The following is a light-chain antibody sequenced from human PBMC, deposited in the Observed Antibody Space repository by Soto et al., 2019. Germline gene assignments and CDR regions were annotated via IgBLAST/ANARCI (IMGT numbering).Light chain of an antibody. J-gene: IGLJ1*01. CDR1: GNDIGAYDY. V-gene: IGLV2-14*01. CDR3: SSFTTSRLYV. CDR2: GVR. Sequence: QSPLTQPTPVSGSPGQSIAIPCTGNGNDIGAYDYVSWYQQHPGKAPRLLIHGVRNRPPGISSRFSGFKSGLTASLTISGLQAEDEADYYCSSFTTSRLYVFGPGTKVTVL.